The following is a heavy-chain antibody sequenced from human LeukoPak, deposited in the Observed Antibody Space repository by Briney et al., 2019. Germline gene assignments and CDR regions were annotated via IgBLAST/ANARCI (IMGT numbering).Heavy chain of an antibody. J-gene: IGHJ3*02. CDR2: ISGSGGST. CDR3: AKEWQQRDAFDI. Sequence: GESLKISCASSGFTFSSYAMSWVRQAPGKGLEWVSAISGSGGSTYYADSVKGRFTISRDNSKNTLYLQMNSLRAEDTAVYYCAKEWQQRDAFDIWGQGTMVTVSS. D-gene: IGHD6-13*01. CDR1: GFTFSSYA. V-gene: IGHV3-23*01.